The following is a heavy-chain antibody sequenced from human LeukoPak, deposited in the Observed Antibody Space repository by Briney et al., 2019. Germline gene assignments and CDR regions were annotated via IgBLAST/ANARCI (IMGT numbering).Heavy chain of an antibody. D-gene: IGHD1-1*01. CDR1: GFTFSSYG. CDR3: AKRQPYFFDY. CDR2: INSGDGT. J-gene: IGHJ4*02. V-gene: IGHV3-23*01. Sequence: PGGSLRLSCAASGFTFSSYGMSWVRQAPGKGLEWVSSINSGDGTCYADSVRGRFTISRDKSRNTLYLQINSLRADDTAVYYCAKRQPYFFDYWGQGTLVTVSS.